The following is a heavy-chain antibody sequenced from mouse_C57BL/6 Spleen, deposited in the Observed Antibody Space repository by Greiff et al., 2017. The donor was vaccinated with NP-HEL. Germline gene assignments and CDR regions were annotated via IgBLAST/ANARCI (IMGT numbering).Heavy chain of an antibody. V-gene: IGHV5-17*01. CDR3: ARRGYDYAMDY. Sequence: EVKLVESGGGLVKPGGSLKLSCAASGFTFSDYGMHWVRQAPEKGLEWVAYISSGSSTIYYADTVKGRFTISRDNAKNTLFLQMTSLRSDDTAMYYCARRGYDYAMDYWGQGTSVTVSS. D-gene: IGHD3-1*01. J-gene: IGHJ4*01. CDR1: GFTFSDYG. CDR2: ISSGSSTI.